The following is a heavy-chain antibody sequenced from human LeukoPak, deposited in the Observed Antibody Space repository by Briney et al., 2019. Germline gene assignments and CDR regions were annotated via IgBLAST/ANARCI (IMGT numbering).Heavy chain of an antibody. V-gene: IGHV4-34*01. J-gene: IGHJ4*02. CDR1: GGSFSVHY. D-gene: IGHD3-10*01. CDR2: VNHSGST. CDR3: ARPRYGSGSLDS. Sequence: PSETLSLTCAVYGGSFSVHYSTWIRQPPEEGLEWIGAVNHSGSTTYNPSLNNRVTISVDTSKNQFSLKLTSVTAADTAVYYCARPRYGSGSLDSWGQGTLVTVSS.